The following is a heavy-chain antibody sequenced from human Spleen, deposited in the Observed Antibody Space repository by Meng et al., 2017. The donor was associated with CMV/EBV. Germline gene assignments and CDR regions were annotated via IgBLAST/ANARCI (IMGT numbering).Heavy chain of an antibody. CDR2: INPNSGGT. D-gene: IGHD2-15*01. J-gene: IGHJ6*02. CDR1: GYIFTGYY. CDR3: ARVKRYCTGGSCSSTGYYGMDV. V-gene: IGHV1-2*06. Sequence: ASVKVSCKASGYIFTGYYMHWVRQVPGQGFEWMGRINPNSGGTKYAQKFQGRVTMTRDTSISAAYMELSRLRSDDMAVYYCARVKRYCTGGSCSSTGYYGMDVWGQGTTVTVSS.